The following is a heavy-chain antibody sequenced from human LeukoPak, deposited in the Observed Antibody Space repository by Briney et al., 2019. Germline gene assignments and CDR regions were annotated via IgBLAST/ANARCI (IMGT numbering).Heavy chain of an antibody. J-gene: IGHJ3*02. D-gene: IGHD3-22*01. CDR1: GGSISSYY. CDR3: ARVDYYDSTPAFDI. V-gene: IGHV4-59*01. CDR2: IYYSGST. Sequence: RASETLSLTCTVSGGSISSYYWSWIRQPPGKGLEWIGYIYYSGSTNYNPSLKSRVTISVDTSKNQFSLKLSSVTAADTAVYYCARVDYYDSTPAFDIWGQGTMVTVSS.